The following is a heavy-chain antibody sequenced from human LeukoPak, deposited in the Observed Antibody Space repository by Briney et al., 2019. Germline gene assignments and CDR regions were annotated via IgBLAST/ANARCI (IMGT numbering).Heavy chain of an antibody. CDR3: AREDPQTTVPEGMDV. CDR2: NYYSGTT. Sequence: SETLSVTYTVSGGSISYYYWSWIRQSPGKGLEWIGYNYYSGTTNYNPSLKSRVTISVDTSKNQFSLQLRSVTAADTAVYYCAREDPQTTVPEGMDVWGQGTTVTVSS. D-gene: IGHD4-17*01. J-gene: IGHJ6*02. V-gene: IGHV4-59*01. CDR1: GGSISYYY.